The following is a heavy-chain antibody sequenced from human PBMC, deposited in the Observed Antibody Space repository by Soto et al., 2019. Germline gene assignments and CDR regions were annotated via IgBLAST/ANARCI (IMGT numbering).Heavy chain of an antibody. CDR1: GGSISSGDYY. V-gene: IGHV4-30-4*01. D-gene: IGHD2-2*01. J-gene: IGHJ6*02. CDR2: IYYSGST. CDR3: ASDSSLVPAAISPIYYYYGMDV. Sequence: SETLSLTCTVSGGSISSGDYYWSWIRQPPGKGLEWIGYIYYSGSTYYNPSLKSRVTISVDTSKNQISLKLRSVTAADTAVYYCASDSSLVPAAISPIYYYYGMDVWGQGTTVTVSS.